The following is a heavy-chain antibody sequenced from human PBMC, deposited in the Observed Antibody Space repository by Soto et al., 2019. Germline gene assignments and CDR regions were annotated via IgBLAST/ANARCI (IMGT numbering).Heavy chain of an antibody. CDR3: ARLVLHHGGFYYYYYGMDV. V-gene: IGHV3-33*01. Sequence: GGSLRLSCAASGFTFSSYGMHWVRQAPGKGLEWVAVIWYDGSNKCYADSVKGRFTISRDNSKNTLYLQMNSLRAEDTAVYYCARLVLHHGGFYYYYYGMDVWGQGTTVTVSS. J-gene: IGHJ6*02. CDR1: GFTFSSYG. CDR2: IWYDGSNK. D-gene: IGHD2-15*01.